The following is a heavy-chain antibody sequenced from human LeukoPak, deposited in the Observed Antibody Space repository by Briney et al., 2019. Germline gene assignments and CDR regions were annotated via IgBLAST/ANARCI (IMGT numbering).Heavy chain of an antibody. J-gene: IGHJ6*02. CDR1: GFTFSTYT. CDR3: ARGRHDYGDYVNYYYGMDV. V-gene: IGHV3-48*02. Sequence: GGSLRLSCAASGFTFSTYTMNWVRQAPGKGLEWVSYISSSSSTIDYADSGKGRFTISRDNAKNSLYLQMNSLREEDTAVYYCARGRHDYGDYVNYYYGMDVWGQGTTVTVSS. CDR2: ISSSSSTI. D-gene: IGHD4-17*01.